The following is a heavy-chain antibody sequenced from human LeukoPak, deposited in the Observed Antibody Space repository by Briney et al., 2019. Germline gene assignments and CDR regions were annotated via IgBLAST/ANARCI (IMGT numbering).Heavy chain of an antibody. CDR3: AKDGQL. J-gene: IGHJ4*02. Sequence: PGGSLRLSCVVSGFTFSSYAMSWVRQAPGKGLEWVSGISGSGGNTYYADSVKGRVTISRNNSKNTLYLQMNSLRAGDTAVYYCAKDGQLRGQGTLVTASS. CDR1: GFTFSSYA. V-gene: IGHV3-23*01. D-gene: IGHD5-24*01. CDR2: ISGSGGNT.